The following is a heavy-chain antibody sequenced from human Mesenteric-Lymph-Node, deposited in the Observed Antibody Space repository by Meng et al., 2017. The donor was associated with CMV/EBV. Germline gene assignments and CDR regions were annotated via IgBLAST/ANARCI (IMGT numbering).Heavy chain of an antibody. CDR3: AREVVYYYYVMDV. V-gene: IGHV3-74*01. CDR2: INSDGSST. CDR1: GFTFSSYW. J-gene: IGHJ6*02. D-gene: IGHD2-2*01. Sequence: GGSLRLSCAASGFTFSSYWMHWVRQAPGKGLVWVSRINSDGSSTSYADSVKGRFTISRDNAKNTLYLQMNSLRAEDTAVYYCAREVVYYYYVMDVWGQGTTVTVSS.